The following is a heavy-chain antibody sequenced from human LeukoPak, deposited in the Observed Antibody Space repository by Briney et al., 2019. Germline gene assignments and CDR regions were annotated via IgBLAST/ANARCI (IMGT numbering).Heavy chain of an antibody. CDR2: INPNSGGT. V-gene: IGHV1-2*02. J-gene: IGHJ4*02. CDR1: GYTFTGYY. D-gene: IGHD3-9*01. Sequence: ASVKVSCKTSGYTFTGYYMHWARQAPGQGLEWMGWINPNSGGTNYAQKFQGRVTMTRDTSISTAYMELSRLRSDDTAVYYCARAPNLRYFDWLLYSEGLYYFDYWGQGTLVTVSS. CDR3: ARAPNLRYFDWLLYSEGLYYFDY.